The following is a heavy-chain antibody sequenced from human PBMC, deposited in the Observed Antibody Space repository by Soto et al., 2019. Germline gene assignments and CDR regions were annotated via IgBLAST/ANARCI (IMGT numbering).Heavy chain of an antibody. CDR3: ASPLPFNHYGSGSDAFDI. V-gene: IGHV3-30-3*01. Sequence: PGGSLRLSCAASGFTFSSYAMHWVRQAPGKGLEWVAVISYDGSNKYYADSVKGRFTISRDNSKNTLYLQMNSLRAEDTAVYYCASPLPFNHYGSGSDAFDIWGQGTMVTVSS. CDR1: GFTFSSYA. CDR2: ISYDGSNK. J-gene: IGHJ3*02. D-gene: IGHD3-10*01.